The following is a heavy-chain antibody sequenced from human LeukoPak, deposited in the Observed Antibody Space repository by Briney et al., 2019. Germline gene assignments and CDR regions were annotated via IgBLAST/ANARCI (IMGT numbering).Heavy chain of an antibody. J-gene: IGHJ4*02. Sequence: KSGGSLRLSCAASGFTFSSYNMNWVRQAPGRGLEWISSISSTTSYIFYADSLKARFTISRDNAKNSLYLQMNNLRAEDTAVYYCARGRGATPPHYLDYWGPGTLVTVSS. V-gene: IGHV3-21*01. CDR1: GFTFSSYN. CDR3: ARGRGATPPHYLDY. CDR2: ISSTTSYI. D-gene: IGHD1-26*01.